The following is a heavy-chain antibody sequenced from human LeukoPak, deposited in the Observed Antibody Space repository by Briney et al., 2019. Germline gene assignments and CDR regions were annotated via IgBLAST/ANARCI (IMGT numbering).Heavy chain of an antibody. J-gene: IGHJ4*02. CDR1: GYTFANYD. CDR2: MNPNSGNT. V-gene: IGHV1-8*03. Sequence: ASVKVSCKASGYTFANYDTNWVRQATGQGLEWMGWMNPNSGNTGYAQKFQGRVTITRNTSISTAYMELSSLRSEDTAVYYCARAHYDSSGYYTFDYWGQGTLVTVSS. CDR3: ARAHYDSSGYYTFDY. D-gene: IGHD3-22*01.